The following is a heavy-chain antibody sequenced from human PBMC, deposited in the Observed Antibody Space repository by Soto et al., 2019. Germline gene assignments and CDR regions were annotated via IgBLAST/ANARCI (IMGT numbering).Heavy chain of an antibody. CDR3: ARDPGIAAAGYYYYGMDV. CDR1: GGTFSSYT. Sequence: QVQLVQSGAEVKKPGSSVKVSCKASGGTFSSYTISWVRQAPGQGLEWMGRIIPILGIANYAQKFQGRVTITADXXTXTXXMELSSLRSEDTAVYYCARDPGIAAAGYYYYGMDVWGQGTTVTVSS. J-gene: IGHJ6*02. D-gene: IGHD6-13*01. V-gene: IGHV1-69*08. CDR2: IIPILGIA.